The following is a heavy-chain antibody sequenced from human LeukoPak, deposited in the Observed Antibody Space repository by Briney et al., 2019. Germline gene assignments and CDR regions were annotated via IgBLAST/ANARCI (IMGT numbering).Heavy chain of an antibody. V-gene: IGHV1-69*13. Sequence: ASVKVSCKASVGTFSSYAISWVRQAPGQGLEWMGGIIPIFGTANYAQKFQGRVTITADESTSTAYMELSSLRSEDTAVYYCARGDIVVVPAVINRYYYYYMDVWGKGTTVTISS. CDR2: IIPIFGTA. CDR3: ARGDIVVVPAVINRYYYYYMDV. D-gene: IGHD2-2*01. CDR1: VGTFSSYA. J-gene: IGHJ6*03.